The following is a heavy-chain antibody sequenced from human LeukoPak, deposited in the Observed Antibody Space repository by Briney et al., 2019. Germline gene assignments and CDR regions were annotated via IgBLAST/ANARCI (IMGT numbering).Heavy chain of an antibody. V-gene: IGHV4-59*01. CDR1: GGTFSSYY. Sequence: SETLSLTCTASGGTFSSYYWSWIRRPPGKGLELIGYIYYSGSTNYNPSLKSRVTISVDTSNDQFSLKLSSVTAADTAVYYCARWQYSSNWGYAFDIWGQGTMVTVSS. D-gene: IGHD6-13*01. CDR3: ARWQYSSNWGYAFDI. J-gene: IGHJ3*02. CDR2: IYYSGST.